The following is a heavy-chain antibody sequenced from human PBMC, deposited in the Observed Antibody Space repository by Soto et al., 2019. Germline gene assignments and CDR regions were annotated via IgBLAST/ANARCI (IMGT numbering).Heavy chain of an antibody. V-gene: IGHV3-7*04. D-gene: IGHD3-22*01. CDR1: GFTFSSYW. Sequence: PVGSLRLSCAASGFTFSSYWMSWVRQAPGKGLEWVANIKQDGSEKYYVDSAKGRFTISRDNAKNSLYLQMNSLRAEDTAVYYCARAPSRITMMVVDYYYYGMDVWGQGTTVTVSS. CDR2: IKQDGSEK. CDR3: ARAPSRITMMVVDYYYYGMDV. J-gene: IGHJ6*02.